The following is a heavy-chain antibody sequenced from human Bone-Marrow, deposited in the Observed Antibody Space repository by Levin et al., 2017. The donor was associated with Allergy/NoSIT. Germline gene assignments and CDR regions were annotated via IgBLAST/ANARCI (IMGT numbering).Heavy chain of an antibody. CDR1: GFTISSNP. CDR2: IYSGGRT. Sequence: PGGSLRLSCAASGFTISSNPMSWVRQAPGRRLEWVSIIYSGGRTHYADSLKGRFTISRDNSKNTVSLQMDSLRAEDTALYYCARIGGFSNSWLDRDDFDSWGQGTLVTVSS. D-gene: IGHD6-19*01. CDR3: ARIGGFSNSWLDRDDFDS. V-gene: IGHV3-53*01. J-gene: IGHJ4*02.